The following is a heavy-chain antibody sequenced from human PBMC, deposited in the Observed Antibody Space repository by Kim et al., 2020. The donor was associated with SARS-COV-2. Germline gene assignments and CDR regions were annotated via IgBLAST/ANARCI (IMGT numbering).Heavy chain of an antibody. CDR2: ISSSSSYT. J-gene: IGHJ3*02. D-gene: IGHD2-2*01. V-gene: IGHV3-11*05. CDR3: ARDRPLVRCSSTSCYDGAFDI. Sequence: GGSLRLSCAASGFTFSDYYMSWIRQAPGKGLEWVSYISSSSSYTNYADSVKGRFTISRDNAKNSLYLQMNSLRAEDTAVYYCARDRPLVRCSSTSCYDGAFDIWGQGTMVTVSS. CDR1: GFTFSDYY.